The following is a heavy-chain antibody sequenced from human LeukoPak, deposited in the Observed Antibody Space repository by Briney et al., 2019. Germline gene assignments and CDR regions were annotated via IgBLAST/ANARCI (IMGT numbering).Heavy chain of an antibody. J-gene: IGHJ4*02. CDR2: ISWNSNSI. CDR1: GFSFDDYA. V-gene: IGHV3-9*01. Sequence: SGGSLRLSCAASGFSFDDYAMHWVRQGPGKGLEWVSGISWNSNSIGYADSVKGRFTISRGNAKNYLYLQMNSLRPEDTALYYCTKDSRWLQLYIRGAYFDFWGQGTLVTVSS. D-gene: IGHD5-24*01. CDR3: TKDSRWLQLYIRGAYFDF.